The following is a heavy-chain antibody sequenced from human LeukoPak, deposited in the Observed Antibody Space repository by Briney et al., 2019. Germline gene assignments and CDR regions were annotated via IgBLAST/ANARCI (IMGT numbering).Heavy chain of an antibody. CDR1: GGSISSGNW. D-gene: IGHD6-19*01. V-gene: IGHV4-4*02. CDR2: IYHSGIT. CDR3: ARDVRIAVAGPRTNYYYYGMDV. J-gene: IGHJ6*02. Sequence: PSGTLSLTCAVSGGSISSGNWWSWVRQPPGKGLEWIGEIYHSGITNYNPSLESRVTISVDKSKNQLSLELSSLTAADTAVYYCARDVRIAVAGPRTNYYYYGMDVWGQGTTVTVSS.